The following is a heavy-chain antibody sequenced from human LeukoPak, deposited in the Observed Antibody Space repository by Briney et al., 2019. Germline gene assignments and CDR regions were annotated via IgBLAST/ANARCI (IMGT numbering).Heavy chain of an antibody. D-gene: IGHD3-22*01. CDR1: GGSFSGYY. V-gene: IGHV4-59*01. CDR3: ARVRYYDSSGYYYFDY. Sequence: SETLSLTCAVYGGSFSGYYWSRIRQPPGKGLEWIGYIYYSGSTNYNPSLKSRVTISVDTSKNQFSLKLSSVTAADTAVYYCARVRYYDSSGYYYFDYWGQGTLVTVSS. J-gene: IGHJ4*02. CDR2: IYYSGST.